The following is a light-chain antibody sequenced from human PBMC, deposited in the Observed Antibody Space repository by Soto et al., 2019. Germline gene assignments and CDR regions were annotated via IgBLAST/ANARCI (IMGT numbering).Light chain of an antibody. J-gene: IGKJ1*01. Sequence: DFVMTQAPDSLAVSLGERATINCKSSQSVLYNSNNKNHLGWFQQKPGHPPKLLIYGASFRPSGVPDRFSGSGSGTDFTLTISSLQPEDVATYYCQKYNSAPRTFGQGTKVEIK. CDR1: QSVLYNSNNKNH. V-gene: IGKV4-1*01. CDR3: QKYNSAPRT. CDR2: GAS.